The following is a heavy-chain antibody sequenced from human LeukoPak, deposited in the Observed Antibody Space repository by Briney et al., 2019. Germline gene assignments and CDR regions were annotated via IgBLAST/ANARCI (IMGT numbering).Heavy chain of an antibody. Sequence: GGSPRLSCAASGFTFSNYGMHWVRRAPDKGLEWVAFLQNDGSDTHYAGSVEGRFTISRDNSKNTLYLQMNSLRAEDTAVYYCANRRGTQVLGNNIDIWGQGTLVTVSS. CDR2: LQNDGSDT. V-gene: IGHV3-30*02. CDR3: ANRRGTQVLGNNIDI. D-gene: IGHD1-1*01. CDR1: GFTFSNYG. J-gene: IGHJ3*02.